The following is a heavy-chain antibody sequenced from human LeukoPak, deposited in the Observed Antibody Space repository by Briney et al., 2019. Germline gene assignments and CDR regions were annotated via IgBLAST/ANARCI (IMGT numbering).Heavy chain of an antibody. Sequence: TGGSLRLSCEASGSTFSSYEMNWVRQAPGKGLEWVSYISSSGKTIYYADSTKGRFTVSRDNAKNSLYLQMNSLRAEDTAVYYCARGETTVTSYLHYWGQGTLVTVSS. CDR1: GSTFSSYE. CDR3: ARGETTVTSYLHY. V-gene: IGHV3-48*03. J-gene: IGHJ4*02. D-gene: IGHD4-17*01. CDR2: ISSSGKTI.